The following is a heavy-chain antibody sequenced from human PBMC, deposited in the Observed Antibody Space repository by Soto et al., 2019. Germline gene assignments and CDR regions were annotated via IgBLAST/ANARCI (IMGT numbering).Heavy chain of an antibody. CDR3: AMDPVPKMRSGWWGWDD. Sequence: GGSLRLSCAASGFTFSSYWMHWVRQAPGKGLVWVSRINSDGSSTSYADSVKGRFTISRDNAKNTLYLGMSWLQDEETALYECAMDPVPKMRSGWWGWDDWGQGSVGTVSS. CDR2: INSDGSST. V-gene: IGHV3-74*01. CDR1: GFTFSSYW. J-gene: IGHJ4*02. D-gene: IGHD6-19*01.